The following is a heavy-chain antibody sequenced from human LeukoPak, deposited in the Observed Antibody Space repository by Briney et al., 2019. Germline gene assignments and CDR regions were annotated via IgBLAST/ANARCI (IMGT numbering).Heavy chain of an antibody. Sequence: SENLSLTCTVSGVSISNYYWSWIRQPAGKGLEWIGRLYPSGTTNYNPSLKSRVSMSVDTSKNQFSLKLSSVTATDTAVYYCARAGSVRGVLFDYWGQGTLVTVSS. D-gene: IGHD3-10*01. CDR1: GVSISNYY. CDR2: LYPSGTT. CDR3: ARAGSVRGVLFDY. J-gene: IGHJ4*02. V-gene: IGHV4-4*07.